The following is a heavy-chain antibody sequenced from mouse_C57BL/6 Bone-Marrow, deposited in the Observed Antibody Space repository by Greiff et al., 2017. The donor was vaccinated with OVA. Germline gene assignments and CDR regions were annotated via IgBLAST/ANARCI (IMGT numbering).Heavy chain of an antibody. CDR3: ARDDYVYFDY. CDR2: ISDGGSYT. D-gene: IGHD2-4*01. Sequence: DVMLVESGGGLVKPGGSLKLSCAASGFTFSSYAMSWVRQTPEKRLEWVATISDGGSYTYYPDNVKGRFTISRDNAKNNLYLQMSHLKSEDTAMYYCARDDYVYFDYWGQGTTLTVSS. J-gene: IGHJ2*01. V-gene: IGHV5-4*01. CDR1: GFTFSSYA.